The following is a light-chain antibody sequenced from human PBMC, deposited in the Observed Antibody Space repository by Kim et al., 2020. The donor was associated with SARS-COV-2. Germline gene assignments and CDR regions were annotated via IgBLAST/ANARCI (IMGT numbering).Light chain of an antibody. V-gene: IGKV2-28*01. CDR3: MQALQPPWT. CDR1: QSLLNSNGYNY. Sequence: DIVMTQSPLSLPVTPGEPASISCKSSQSLLNSNGYNYLDWYLQKPGQSPQPLIYLGSSRASGVPGRFSGRGSATDFTLKISRVEPDDVGIYYCMQALQPPWTFGQGTKVDIK. CDR2: LGS. J-gene: IGKJ1*01.